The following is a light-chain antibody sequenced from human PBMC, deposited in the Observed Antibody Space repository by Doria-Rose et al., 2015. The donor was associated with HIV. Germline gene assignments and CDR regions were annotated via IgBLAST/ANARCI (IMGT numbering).Light chain of an antibody. CDR3: HQYGTSWT. V-gene: IGKV3-20*01. CDR1: QSFSSTY. CDR2: DGS. Sequence: TQSPGTLSLSPGERATLSCTASQSFSSTYLAWYQQKPGQAPSLLIYDGSTRATGIPDRFSASGSGTDFTLTINRLETEDFALYYCHQYGTSWTFGQGTKVEI. J-gene: IGKJ1*01.